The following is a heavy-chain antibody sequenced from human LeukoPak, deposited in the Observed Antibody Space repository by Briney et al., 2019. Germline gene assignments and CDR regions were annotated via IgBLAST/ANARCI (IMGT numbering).Heavy chain of an antibody. Sequence: GGSLRLSCAASGXSFSDYYMSWIRQAPGKGLEWVSYISSSGSYTNYADSVKGRFTISRDNAKNSLYLQMNSLRAEDTAVYYCASIYGSSGYSDYWGQGTLVTVSS. V-gene: IGHV3-11*06. D-gene: IGHD3-22*01. J-gene: IGHJ4*02. CDR3: ASIYGSSGYSDY. CDR2: ISSSGSYT. CDR1: GXSFSDYY.